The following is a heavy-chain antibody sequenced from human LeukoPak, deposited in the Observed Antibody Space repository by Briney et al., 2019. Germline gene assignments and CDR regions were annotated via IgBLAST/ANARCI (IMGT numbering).Heavy chain of an antibody. CDR1: GFTFSSYW. J-gene: IGHJ4*02. D-gene: IGHD5-18*01. CDR3: ARVDYSYGSSPIDY. CDR2: INSDGSST. V-gene: IGHV3-74*01. Sequence: PGGSLRLSYAASGFTFSSYWMHWVRQAPGKGLVWVSRINSDGSSTSYADSVKGRFAISRDNAKNTLYLQMNSLRAEDTAVYYCARVDYSYGSSPIDYWGQGTLVTVSS.